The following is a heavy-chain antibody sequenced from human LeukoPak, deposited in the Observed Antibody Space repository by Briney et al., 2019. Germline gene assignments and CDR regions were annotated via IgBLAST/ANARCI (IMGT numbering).Heavy chain of an antibody. V-gene: IGHV4-59*12. D-gene: IGHD5-18*01. Sequence: SETLSLTCTVSGGTISTYYWSWIRQAPGKGLEWIGYVYYSESTNYNPSLKSRVTISVDTSKNQFSLKLSSVTAADTAVYYCARVDTATYYYYYMDVWGKGTTVTVSS. CDR3: ARVDTATYYYYYMDV. CDR1: GGTISTYY. CDR2: VYYSEST. J-gene: IGHJ6*03.